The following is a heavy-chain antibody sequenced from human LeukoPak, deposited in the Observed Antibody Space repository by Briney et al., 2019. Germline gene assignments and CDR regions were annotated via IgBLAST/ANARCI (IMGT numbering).Heavy chain of an antibody. CDR3: ARGPRWLQPGGFDY. D-gene: IGHD5-24*01. Sequence: SETLSLTCTVSGGSISSGSYYWSWIRHPAGKGLEWIGRIYTSGSTNYNPSLKSRVTISVDTSKNQFSLKLSSVTAADTAVYYCARGPRWLQPGGFDYWGQGTLVTVSS. CDR2: IYTSGST. CDR1: GGSISSGSYY. V-gene: IGHV4-61*02. J-gene: IGHJ4*02.